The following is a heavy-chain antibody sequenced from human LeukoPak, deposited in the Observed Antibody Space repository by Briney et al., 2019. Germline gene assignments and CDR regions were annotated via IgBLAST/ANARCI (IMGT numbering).Heavy chain of an antibody. J-gene: IGHJ5*02. D-gene: IGHD3-22*01. CDR2: IYHSGST. V-gene: IGHV4-38-2*01. CDR1: GYSISSAYY. CDR3: ARARGDSSGYYTDNWFDP. Sequence: SETLSLTCVVSGYSISSAYYWGWIRQPPGKGLEWIGNIYHSGSTTYNPSLKSRVTISVDMSRKQFSLKLSSVTAADTAVYYCARARGDSSGYYTDNWFDPWGQGTLVTVSS.